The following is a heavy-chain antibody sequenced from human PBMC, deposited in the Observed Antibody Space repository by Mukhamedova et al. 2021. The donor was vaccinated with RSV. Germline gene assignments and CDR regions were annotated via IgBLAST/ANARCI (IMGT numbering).Heavy chain of an antibody. V-gene: IGHV3-30*14. D-gene: IGHD4-17*01. CDR3: ATRPTVDRI. Sequence: VKGRFTISRDISKNTLYLQMNSLRTEDTAVYYCATRPTVDRIWGQGTMVTVSS. J-gene: IGHJ3*02.